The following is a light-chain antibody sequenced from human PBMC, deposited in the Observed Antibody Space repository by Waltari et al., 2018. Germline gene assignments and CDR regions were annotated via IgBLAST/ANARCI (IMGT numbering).Light chain of an antibody. CDR1: QSILYSSNNHNY. Sequence: DIVMTQSPDSLAVSLGERATINCKYRQSILYSSNNHNYLAWYQQKPGQSPKLLFYWPSTRDSGVPARCSGSGSGTDFTRTISSLQAEDVAVYCCQRYYGTYRTFGQGTRVEVK. CDR3: QRYYGTYRT. CDR2: WPS. J-gene: IGKJ1*01. V-gene: IGKV4-1*01.